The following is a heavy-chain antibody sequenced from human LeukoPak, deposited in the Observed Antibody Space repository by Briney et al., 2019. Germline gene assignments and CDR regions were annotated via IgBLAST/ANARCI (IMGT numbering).Heavy chain of an antibody. D-gene: IGHD6-13*01. CDR2: INPSGGST. V-gene: IGHV1-46*01. CDR3: ARGGPTTYSSTDDWFDP. J-gene: IGHJ5*02. Sequence: GASVKVSCTASGYTFTSYYMHWVRQAPGQGLEWMGIINPSGGSTSYAQKFQGRVTMTRDTSTSTVYMELSSLRSEDTAVYYCARGGPTTYSSTDDWFDPWGQGTLVTVSS. CDR1: GYTFTSYY.